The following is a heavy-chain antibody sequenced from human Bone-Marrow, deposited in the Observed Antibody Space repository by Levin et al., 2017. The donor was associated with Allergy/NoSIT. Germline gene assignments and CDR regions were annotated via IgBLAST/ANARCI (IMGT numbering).Heavy chain of an antibody. CDR1: GGSISSSNW. D-gene: IGHD4-11*01. V-gene: IGHV4-4*02. J-gene: IGHJ6*03. CDR2: IYHSGTT. Sequence: SETLSLTCAVSGGSISSSNWWNWVRQPPGKGLEWIGDIYHSGTTNYNPSLKSRVTISVDKSKRHFSLTLTSVTAADTAMYFCARSPTVTPSHYYYYYMDVWGKGTAVTVSS. CDR3: ARSPTVTPSHYYYYYMDV.